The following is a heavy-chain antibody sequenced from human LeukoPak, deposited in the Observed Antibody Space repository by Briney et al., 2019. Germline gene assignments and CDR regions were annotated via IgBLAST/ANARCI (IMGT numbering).Heavy chain of an antibody. V-gene: IGHV3-53*01. J-gene: IGHJ4*02. CDR3: AKGPRPGSSGYPNLES. D-gene: IGHD3-22*01. CDR2: IYGGGST. Sequence: PGGSLRLSCAAAGFTVSSNYMNWVRRAPGKGLEWVSLIYGGGSTNYADSVKGRFTISRDSTKNTLYLQMNSLRAEDTAVYYCAKGPRPGSSGYPNLESWGQGTLVTVSS. CDR1: GFTVSSNY.